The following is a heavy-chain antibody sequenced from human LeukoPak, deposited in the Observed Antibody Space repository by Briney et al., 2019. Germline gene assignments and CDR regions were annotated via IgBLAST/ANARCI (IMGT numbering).Heavy chain of an antibody. Sequence: SVNVSCKASGGTFSSYAISWVRQAPGQGLEWMGRIIPILSIANYAQKFQGRVTITADKSTSTAYMELSSLRSEDTAVYYCARDRVRAPGKQLVRGVILTYYFDYWGQGTLVTVSS. V-gene: IGHV1-69*04. J-gene: IGHJ4*02. CDR3: ARDRVRAPGKQLVRGVILTYYFDY. CDR2: IIPILSIA. D-gene: IGHD6-6*01. CDR1: GGTFSSYA.